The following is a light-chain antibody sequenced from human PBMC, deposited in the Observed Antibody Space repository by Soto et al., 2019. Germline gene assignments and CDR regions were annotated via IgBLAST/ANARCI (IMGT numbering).Light chain of an antibody. CDR2: EAS. CDR3: QKRGNWPH. Sequence: IVLTQSPSTVTVSPGERVTLSCRASENINNYLAWYQQRPGQAPRLLIYEASSRATGVPARFIGSGSGTDFTLTISSLEPEDFAIYYCQKRGNWPHFGQGTRLEIK. CDR1: ENINNY. J-gene: IGKJ5*01. V-gene: IGKV3-11*01.